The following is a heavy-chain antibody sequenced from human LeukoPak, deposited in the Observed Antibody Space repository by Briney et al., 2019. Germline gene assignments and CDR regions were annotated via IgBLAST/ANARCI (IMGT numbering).Heavy chain of an antibody. CDR1: GFTFSSYG. J-gene: IGHJ4*02. D-gene: IGHD2-2*01. CDR3: AKDSDVRKVVPAETFDY. CDR2: IRYDGSNK. Sequence: PGGSLRLSCAASGFTFSSYGMHWVRQAPGKGLEWVAFIRYDGSNKYYADSVKGRFTISRDNSKNTLYLQMNSLRAEDTAVYYCAKDSDVRKVVPAETFDYWGQGTLVTVSS. V-gene: IGHV3-30*02.